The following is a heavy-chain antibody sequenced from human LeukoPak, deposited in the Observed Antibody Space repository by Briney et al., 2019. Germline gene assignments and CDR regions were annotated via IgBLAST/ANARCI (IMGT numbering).Heavy chain of an antibody. Sequence: SETLSLTCAVSGCSISSGYYWGWSRQPPGKGLEWIGSIYHSGSTYYNPSLKSRVTISVDTSKNQFSLKLSSVTAADTAVYYCARRIGYSSSWSNWFDPWGQGTLVTVSS. CDR1: GCSISSGYY. D-gene: IGHD6-13*01. V-gene: IGHV4-38-2*01. CDR3: ARRIGYSSSWSNWFDP. CDR2: IYHSGST. J-gene: IGHJ5*02.